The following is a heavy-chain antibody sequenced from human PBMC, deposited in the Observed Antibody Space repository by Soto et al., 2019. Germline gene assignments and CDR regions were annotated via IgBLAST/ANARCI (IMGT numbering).Heavy chain of an antibody. Sequence: SETLSLTCTVSGGYISSSSHYWGFIRQSPEKGLEWIGCIYYTGFSYYNPSLKSRLTISFDKSKNQFTLQLTSLTVADTAVYYCATSYGNAWYTFWGQGTQVTVSS. CDR3: ATSYGNAWYTF. CDR2: IYYTGFS. J-gene: IGHJ4*02. D-gene: IGHD6-13*01. CDR1: GGYISSSSHY. V-gene: IGHV4-39*06.